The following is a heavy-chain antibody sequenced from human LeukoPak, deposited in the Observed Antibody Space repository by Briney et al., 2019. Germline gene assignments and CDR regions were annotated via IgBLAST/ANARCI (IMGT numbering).Heavy chain of an antibody. CDR3: AGGMSIAAPYY. J-gene: IGHJ4*02. CDR2: IYSGGST. D-gene: IGHD6-6*01. Sequence: GGSLRLSCAASGFTVSSNYMSWVRQAPGKGLEWVSVIYSGGSTYYADSVKGRFTISRDNSKNTLCLQMNSLRAEDTAVYYCAGGMSIAAPYYWGQGTLVTVSS. V-gene: IGHV3-66*02. CDR1: GFTVSSNY.